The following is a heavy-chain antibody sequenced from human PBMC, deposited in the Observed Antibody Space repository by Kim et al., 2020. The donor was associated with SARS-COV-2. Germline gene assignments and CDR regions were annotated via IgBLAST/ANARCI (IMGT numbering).Heavy chain of an antibody. J-gene: IGHJ6*02. CDR1: GYTFTGYY. V-gene: IGHV1-2*02. CDR3: ARGDTAMEYYYYGMDV. D-gene: IGHD5-18*01. CDR2: INPNSGGT. Sequence: ASVKVSCKASGYTFTGYYMHWVRQAPGQGLEWMGWINPNSGGTNYAQKFQGRVTMTRDTSISTAYMELSRLRSDDTAVYYCARGDTAMEYYYYGMDVWGQGTTVTVSS.